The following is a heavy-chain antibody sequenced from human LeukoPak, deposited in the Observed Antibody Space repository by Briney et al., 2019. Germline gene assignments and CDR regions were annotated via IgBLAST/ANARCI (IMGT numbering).Heavy chain of an antibody. CDR3: AKDSGGTESDY. CDR2: ISGSGGRT. Sequence: GGSLRLSCAASGFTFSSYAMSWVRQAPGKGLEWVSAISGSGGRTYYADSVKDRFTISRDNSKNTLYLQMNSLRAEDTAVYYCAKDSGGTESDYWGQGTLVTVSS. D-gene: IGHD3-16*01. V-gene: IGHV3-23*01. CDR1: GFTFSSYA. J-gene: IGHJ4*02.